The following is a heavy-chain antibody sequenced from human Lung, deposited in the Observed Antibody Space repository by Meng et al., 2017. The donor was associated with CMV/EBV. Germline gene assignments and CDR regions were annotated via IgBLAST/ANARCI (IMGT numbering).Heavy chain of an antibody. CDR3: ARDRSVYYDTWRDDAFDI. J-gene: IGHJ3*02. CDR2: ISSSGSTI. Sequence: SLKISCAASGFTFSSYEMNWVRQAPGKGLEWVSYISSSGSTIYYADSVKGRFTISRDNAKNSLYLQMNSLRAEDTAVYYCARDRSVYYDTWRDDAFDIWGQGXMVTVSS. CDR1: GFTFSSYE. D-gene: IGHD3-22*01. V-gene: IGHV3-48*03.